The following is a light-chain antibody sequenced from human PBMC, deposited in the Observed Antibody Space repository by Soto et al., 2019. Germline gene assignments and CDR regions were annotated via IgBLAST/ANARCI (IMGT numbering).Light chain of an antibody. Sequence: DIQMTQSPSSLSASVGDRVTITCRASQNIGRFLNWHQQKPGKAPNVLINVASTLRSGVPSRFSGSGSGTDFNLTINSLQPEDFATYYCLQDYNYPLTFGGGTKVDI. CDR3: LQDYNYPLT. V-gene: IGKV1-39*01. CDR2: VAS. CDR1: QNIGRF. J-gene: IGKJ4*01.